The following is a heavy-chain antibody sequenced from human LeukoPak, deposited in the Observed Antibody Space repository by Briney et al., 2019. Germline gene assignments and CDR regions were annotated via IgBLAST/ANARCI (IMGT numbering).Heavy chain of an antibody. Sequence: SETLSLTCTVSGGSISSYYWSWIRQPPGKGLEWIGYIYYSGSTNYNPSLKSRVTISVDTSKNQFSLKLSSVTAADTAVYYCARATEYYYDSSGYRGYYFDYWGQGTLVTVSS. CDR3: ARATEYYYDSSGYRGYYFDY. CDR2: IYYSGST. D-gene: IGHD3-22*01. CDR1: GGSISSYY. V-gene: IGHV4-59*01. J-gene: IGHJ4*02.